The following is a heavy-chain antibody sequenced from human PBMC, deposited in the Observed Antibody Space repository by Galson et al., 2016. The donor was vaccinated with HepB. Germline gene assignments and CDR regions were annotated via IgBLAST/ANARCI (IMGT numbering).Heavy chain of an antibody. CDR3: AREGKGGRVDYYYYYYLDV. D-gene: IGHD3-16*01. J-gene: IGHJ6*03. V-gene: IGHV3-33*08. Sequence: SLRLSCAVSGFSFTTSTMNWVRQAPGKGLEWVTVIWFDGRIIYYAESVKGRFTISRDNSKGTLYLQMNSLSAEATAVYYCAREGKGGRVDYYYYYYLDVLGKGTTVTVSS. CDR1: GFSFTTST. CDR2: IWFDGRII.